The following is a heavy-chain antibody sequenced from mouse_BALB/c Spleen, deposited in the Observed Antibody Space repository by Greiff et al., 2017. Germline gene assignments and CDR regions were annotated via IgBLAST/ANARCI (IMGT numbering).Heavy chain of an antibody. CDR2: IDPENGDT. CDR1: GFNIKDYY. J-gene: IGHJ4*01. CDR3: KANYYGSSYDAMDY. Sequence: VQLQQSGAELVRSGASVKLSCTASGFNIKDYYMHWVKQRPEQGLEWIGWIDPENGDTEYAPKFQGKATMTADTSSNTAYLQLSSLTSEDTAVYYCKANYYGSSYDAMDYWGQGTSVTVSS. D-gene: IGHD1-1*01. V-gene: IGHV14-4*02.